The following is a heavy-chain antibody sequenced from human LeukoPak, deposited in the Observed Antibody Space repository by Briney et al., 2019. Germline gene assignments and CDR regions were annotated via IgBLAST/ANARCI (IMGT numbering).Heavy chain of an antibody. CDR2: ISGSGGTT. J-gene: IGHJ4*02. CDR1: GFTFSSYA. Sequence: PGGSLRLSCAASGFTFSSYAMTWVRQAPGKGLEWVSTISGSGGTTYYADSVKGRFTISRDNSKNTLYLRMNSLRADDTAVYYCAKSGAGADYGDRFDYWGQGTLVTVSS. D-gene: IGHD4-17*01. V-gene: IGHV3-23*01. CDR3: AKSGAGADYGDRFDY.